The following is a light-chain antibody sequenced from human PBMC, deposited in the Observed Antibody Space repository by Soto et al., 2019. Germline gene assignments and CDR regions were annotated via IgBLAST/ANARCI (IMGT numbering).Light chain of an antibody. Sequence: QSVLTQPPSVSGAPGQRVTISCTGSSSNIGTGYDVHWYQQRPGTAPKLLVYGNTNRPSGVPDRFSGSKSGTSASLAITGLQAEDEADYYCQSYDSSLSAFYVFGTGTKLTVL. V-gene: IGLV1-40*01. CDR1: SSNIGTGYD. CDR3: QSYDSSLSAFYV. CDR2: GNT. J-gene: IGLJ1*01.